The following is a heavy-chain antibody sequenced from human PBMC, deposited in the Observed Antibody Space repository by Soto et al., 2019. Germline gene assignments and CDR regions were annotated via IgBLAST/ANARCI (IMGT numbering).Heavy chain of an antibody. J-gene: IGHJ6*02. D-gene: IGHD1-26*01. CDR1: GFTFRSYA. V-gene: IGHV3-30*04. Sequence: GGSLRLSCAASGFTFRSYAMHWVRQAPGKGLEWVAVISYDGSETYYADSVKGRFTISRDNSKNTLYLQMNSLRAEDMAVYYCARECKIVGVPYYHYAMDVWGQGTTVTVSS. CDR3: ARECKIVGVPYYHYAMDV. CDR2: ISYDGSET.